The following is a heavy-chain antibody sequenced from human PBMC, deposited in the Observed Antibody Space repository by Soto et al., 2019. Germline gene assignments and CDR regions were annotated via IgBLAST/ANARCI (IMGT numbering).Heavy chain of an antibody. CDR3: ARDHDWAFDY. CDR1: GFTFSTYS. V-gene: IGHV3-48*02. CDR2: ISRSSGAK. J-gene: IGHJ4*02. Sequence: GGSLRLSCSASGFTFSTYSMNWVRQAPGKGLEWLSYISRSSGAKNYADSVKGRFAISRDNAKNSLYLQMKSLRDEDTALYYCARDHDWAFDYWGQGTLVTVSS. D-gene: IGHD3-9*01.